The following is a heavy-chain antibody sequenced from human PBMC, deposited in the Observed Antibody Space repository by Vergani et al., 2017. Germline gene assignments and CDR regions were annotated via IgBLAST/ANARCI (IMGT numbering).Heavy chain of an antibody. CDR3: AGGNPTPYYDFWSGLSGDV. CDR2: ISWNSGSI. D-gene: IGHD3-3*01. Sequence: EVQLVESGGGLVQPGRSLRLSCAASGFTFDDYAMHWVRQAPGKGLEWVSGISWNSGSIGYADSVKGRFTISRDNAKNSLYLQMNSLRAEDTAVYYCAGGNPTPYYDFWSGLSGDVWGQGTTVTVSS. V-gene: IGHV3-9*01. J-gene: IGHJ6*02. CDR1: GFTFDDYA.